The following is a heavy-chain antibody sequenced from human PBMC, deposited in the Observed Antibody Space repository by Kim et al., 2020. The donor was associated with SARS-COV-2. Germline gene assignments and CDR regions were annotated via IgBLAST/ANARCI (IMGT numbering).Heavy chain of an antibody. J-gene: IGHJ2*01. V-gene: IGHV3-23*01. CDR1: GSTFSSYP. Sequence: GGSLRLSCAASGSTFSSYPMSWVRQAPGEGLEWVSSISTTGGKTYYSDSLRGRFTISRDNSKNTLYLQMNNLRAEDTAVYYCAKIGVSGLWYFDLWGRGTLVTVSS. CDR2: ISTTGGKT. CDR3: AKIGVSGLWYFDL. D-gene: IGHD3-3*01.